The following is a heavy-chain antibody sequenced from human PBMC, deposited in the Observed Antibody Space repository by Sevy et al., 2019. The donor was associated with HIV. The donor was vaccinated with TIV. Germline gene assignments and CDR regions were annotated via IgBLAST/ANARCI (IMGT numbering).Heavy chain of an antibody. D-gene: IGHD5-18*01. J-gene: IGHJ4*02. CDR1: GFSFSSYA. Sequence: GGSLRLSCAASGFSFSSYALHWVRQAPGKGLEYVSAISSNGGSTYYADSVKGRFTISRDNSKNTLYLQMGSLRAEDVAVYYWARGGGGGYSYSLDYWGQGTLVTVSS. V-gene: IGHV3-64*02. CDR2: ISSNGGST. CDR3: ARGGGGGYSYSLDY.